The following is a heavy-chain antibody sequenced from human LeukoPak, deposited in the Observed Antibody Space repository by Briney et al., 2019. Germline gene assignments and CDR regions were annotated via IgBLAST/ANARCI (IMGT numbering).Heavy chain of an antibody. CDR2: ISKSGGTI. CDR3: ARAEYSSSWSQYGMDV. D-gene: IGHD6-13*01. Sequence: GGSLRLSCAASGFTFSDFYMSWIRQAPEMRLEWVSYISKSGGTIYYADSVKGRFTISRDNAKNSLYLQMNSLRAEDTAVYYCARAEYSSSWSQYGMDVWGQGTTVTVSS. CDR1: GFTFSDFY. J-gene: IGHJ6*02. V-gene: IGHV3-11*01.